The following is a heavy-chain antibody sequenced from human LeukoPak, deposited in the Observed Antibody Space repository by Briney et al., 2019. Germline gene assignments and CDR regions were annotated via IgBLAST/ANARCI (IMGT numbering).Heavy chain of an antibody. J-gene: IGHJ4*02. D-gene: IGHD2-15*01. Sequence: GGSLRLSCAASGFTFSSYSMSWVRQAPGKGLEWVSAISATGDKTHYADSVKGRLTISRDNSKKTLYLQMNSLRAEDTALYFCARDRRYCSGGSCYFDYFFDYWGQGTLVTVSS. CDR3: ARDRRYCSGGSCYFDYFFDY. CDR1: GFTFSSYS. CDR2: ISATGDKT. V-gene: IGHV3-23*01.